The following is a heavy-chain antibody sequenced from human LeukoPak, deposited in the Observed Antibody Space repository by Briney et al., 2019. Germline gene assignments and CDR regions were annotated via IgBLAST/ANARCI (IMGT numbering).Heavy chain of an antibody. Sequence: GGSLRLSCAASGFTVSINYMSWVRQAPGKGLEWVSVIYSGGSTYYADSVKGRFTISRDNSKNTLYLQVNSLRAEDTAVYYCARVAAADPFDYWGQGTLVTVSS. J-gene: IGHJ4*02. CDR2: IYSGGST. V-gene: IGHV3-66*01. CDR1: GFTVSINY. CDR3: ARVAAADPFDY. D-gene: IGHD6-13*01.